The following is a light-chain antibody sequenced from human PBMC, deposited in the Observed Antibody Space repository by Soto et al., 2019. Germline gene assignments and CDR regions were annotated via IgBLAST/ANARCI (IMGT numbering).Light chain of an antibody. V-gene: IGKV3-11*01. CDR3: QQRSNWPSGT. CDR1: QSVTNY. CDR2: DAS. J-gene: IGKJ1*01. Sequence: EIVLTQSPATLSLSPEERATLSCRASQSVTNYLAWYQQNPGQAPRLLIYDASNRATGIPARFSGSGSGTDFTLTISSLEPEDFAVYYCQQRSNWPSGTFGQGTKVEIK.